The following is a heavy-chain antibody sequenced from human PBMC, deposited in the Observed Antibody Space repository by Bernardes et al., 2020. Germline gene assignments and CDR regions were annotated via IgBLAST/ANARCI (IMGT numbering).Heavy chain of an antibody. V-gene: IGHV4-61*01. CDR3: ATFGYGSGSYRFDY. CDR2: IYYSGST. D-gene: IGHD3-10*01. Sequence: SETLSLTCTVSGGSVSSGSSYWSWIRQPPGKGLEWIGYIYYSGSTNYNPSLKSRVPISVDTSKNQFSLKLSSVTAADTAVYYCATFGYGSGSYRFDYWGQGTLVTVSS. CDR1: GGSVSSGSSY. J-gene: IGHJ4*02.